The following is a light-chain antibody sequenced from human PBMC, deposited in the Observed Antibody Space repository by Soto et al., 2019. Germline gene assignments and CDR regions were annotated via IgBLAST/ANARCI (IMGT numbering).Light chain of an antibody. CDR2: GAS. V-gene: IGKV3-15*01. CDR3: QPYSNWPDT. Sequence: EIAMKQSPATLYVPPGDRATLFCRASQSVSSNLPWYQKKPGQAPRLLTFGASTRATDIPDRFSGRGSGTEFTLTTMSMQLEDCAECHGQPYSNWPDTFGQ. CDR1: QSVSSN. J-gene: IGKJ2*01.